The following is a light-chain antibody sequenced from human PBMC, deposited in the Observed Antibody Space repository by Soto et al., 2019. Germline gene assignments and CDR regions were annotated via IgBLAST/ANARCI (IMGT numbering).Light chain of an antibody. J-gene: IGKJ1*01. CDR2: GAS. Sequence: EIVMTQSPATLSVSPGERVTLSCRASQSVSSNLAWYQQKPGQAPRLLIYGASTRATGIPARFSGSGSGTEFTLTISSLQSEDFAVYYCQQYNSYSWTFGQGTTVAIK. CDR3: QQYNSYSWT. CDR1: QSVSSN. V-gene: IGKV3-15*01.